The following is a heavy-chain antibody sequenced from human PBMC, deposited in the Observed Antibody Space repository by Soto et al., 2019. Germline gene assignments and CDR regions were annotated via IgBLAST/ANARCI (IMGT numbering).Heavy chain of an antibody. CDR3: ARHGRLGELSTDFDY. CDR1: GGSISSSSYY. Sequence: QLQLQESGPGLVKPSETLSLTCTVSGGSISSSSYYWGWIRQPPGKGLEWIGSIYYSGSTYYNPSLKSRVTIXXDXSXXQFSLKLSSVTAADTAVYYCARHGRLGELSTDFDYWGQGTLVTVSS. J-gene: IGHJ4*02. V-gene: IGHV4-39*01. CDR2: IYYSGST. D-gene: IGHD3-16*02.